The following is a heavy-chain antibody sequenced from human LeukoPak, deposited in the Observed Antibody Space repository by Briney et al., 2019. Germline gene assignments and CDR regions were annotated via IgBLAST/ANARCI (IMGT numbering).Heavy chain of an antibody. CDR3: ARRSSGWYLDY. V-gene: IGHV4-34*01. J-gene: IGHJ4*02. CDR1: GGSFSGYY. CDR2: INHSGST. D-gene: IGHD6-19*01. Sequence: TSETLSLTCAVYGGSFSGYYWSWIRQPPGKGLEWIGEINHSGSTNYNPSLKSRVTISVDTSKNQFSLKLSSVTAADTAVYYCARRSSGWYLDYWGQGTLVTVSS.